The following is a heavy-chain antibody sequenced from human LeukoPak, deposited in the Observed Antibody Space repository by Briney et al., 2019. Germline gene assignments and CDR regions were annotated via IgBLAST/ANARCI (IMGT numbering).Heavy chain of an antibody. CDR1: GDSISSGSYY. J-gene: IGHJ6*03. CDR2: IYGRGGS. CDR3: ARTQEAGYSSGRYDSYYYYMDV. D-gene: IGHD6-19*01. V-gene: IGHV4-61*02. Sequence: SETLSLTCTVSGDSISSGSYYWSWIRQPAGKGLEWIGRIYGRGGSNYNPSLKSRVTISIDKSKNQFSLKMNSVTAPDTAVYFCARTQEAGYSSGRYDSYYYYMDVWGKGTTVTVSS.